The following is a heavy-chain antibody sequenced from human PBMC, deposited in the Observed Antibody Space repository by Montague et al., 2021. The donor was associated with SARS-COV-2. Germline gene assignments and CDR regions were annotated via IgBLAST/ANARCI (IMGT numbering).Heavy chain of an antibody. CDR3: ARGFDY. J-gene: IGHJ4*02. V-gene: IGHV4-59*13. CDR2: IYYSGST. CDR1: GSSISSYY. Sequence: SETLSLTCTVSGSSISSYYWSWIRQPPGKGLEWIGYIYYSGSTNYNPSLKSRVTISVDTSKNRFSLKLSSVTAADTAVYYCARGFDYWGQGTLVTVSS.